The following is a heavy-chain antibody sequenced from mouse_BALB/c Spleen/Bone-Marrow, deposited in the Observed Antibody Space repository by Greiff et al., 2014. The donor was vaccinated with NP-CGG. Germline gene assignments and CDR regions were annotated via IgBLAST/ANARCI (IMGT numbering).Heavy chain of an antibody. CDR1: GYTFTSSW. Sequence: QVQLKESGSVLVRPGASVKLSCKASGYTFTSSWMHWGEQRPGQGLEWIGEIHPNSGNTNYNEKFKGKATLTVDTSSSTAYVDLSSLTSEDSAVYYCARSGFDYWGQGTTLTVSS. CDR3: ARSGFDY. J-gene: IGHJ2*01. V-gene: IGHV1S130*01. CDR2: IHPNSGNT. D-gene: IGHD4-1*01.